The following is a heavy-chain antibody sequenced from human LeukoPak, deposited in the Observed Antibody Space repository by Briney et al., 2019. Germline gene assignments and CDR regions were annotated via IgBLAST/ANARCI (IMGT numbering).Heavy chain of an antibody. CDR2: IKEDGTET. Sequence: GGSLRLSCAASGFMFSSNWMSWVRLAPGKGLEWVANIKEDGTETYYVDSVKGRFTIFRDSAKNSLYLQMNSLRVEDTAVYYCAKEGRSLQTYWGQGTLVTVSS. J-gene: IGHJ4*02. V-gene: IGHV3-7*03. CDR3: AKEGRSLQTY. CDR1: GFMFSSNW. D-gene: IGHD5-24*01.